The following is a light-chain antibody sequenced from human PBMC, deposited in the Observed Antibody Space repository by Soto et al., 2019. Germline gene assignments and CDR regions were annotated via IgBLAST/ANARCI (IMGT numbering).Light chain of an antibody. Sequence: EIVLTQSPATVSLSPGERATLSCRASQSVRSYLAWYQQKPGQAPRLLIYDVSKRATGIPARFSGSGSRTDFTLTISSLEPEDFAVYYCHQRSNWLTFGGGTRVEIK. CDR2: DVS. CDR1: QSVRSY. V-gene: IGKV3-11*01. J-gene: IGKJ4*01. CDR3: HQRSNWLT.